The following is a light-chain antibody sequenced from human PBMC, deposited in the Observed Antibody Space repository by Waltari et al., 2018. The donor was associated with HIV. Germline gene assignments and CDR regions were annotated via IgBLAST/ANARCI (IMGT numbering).Light chain of an antibody. CDR1: GSEVGGYNY. J-gene: IGLJ3*02. Sequence: QSDLTQPAFVSGSRGESITISCTVPGSEVGGYNYVSWYQQQPGKAPKLLISAVSNRPSGVSNRFSGSKSGNTASLTVSGLQTEDEADYYCSSYTNRVTWVFGGGTRLTVL. CDR3: SSYTNRVTWV. CDR2: AVS. V-gene: IGLV2-14*01.